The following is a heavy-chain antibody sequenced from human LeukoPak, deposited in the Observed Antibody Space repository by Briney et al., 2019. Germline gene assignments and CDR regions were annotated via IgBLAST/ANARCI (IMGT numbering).Heavy chain of an antibody. V-gene: IGHV3-30*18. CDR3: AKGGSSWWFDY. Sequence: GGSLRFSCAASGFTFSNYGMHWVRQAPGKGLEWVAVISYDGSNKYYADSVKGRFTISRDNSKNTLYLQMNSLRVEDTAVYYCAKGGSSWWFDYWGQGTLVTVSS. J-gene: IGHJ4*02. CDR1: GFTFSNYG. D-gene: IGHD6-13*01. CDR2: ISYDGSNK.